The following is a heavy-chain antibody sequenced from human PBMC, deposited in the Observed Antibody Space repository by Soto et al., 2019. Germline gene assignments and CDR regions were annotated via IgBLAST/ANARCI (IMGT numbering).Heavy chain of an antibody. V-gene: IGHV1-69*12. Sequence: QVQLVQSGAEVRKPGSSVKVSCKAYGGTFSTSAISXXXXXXXXXXEWMGGIIPIFGTAKFAQKFQGRVTITADEXXXXXXXXXXXXXXXXXXXXXXXXXXXXXXXYFDYWGQGTLVTVSS. CDR3: XXXXXXXXXYFDY. CDR2: IIPIFGTA. J-gene: IGHJ4*02. CDR1: GGTFSTSA.